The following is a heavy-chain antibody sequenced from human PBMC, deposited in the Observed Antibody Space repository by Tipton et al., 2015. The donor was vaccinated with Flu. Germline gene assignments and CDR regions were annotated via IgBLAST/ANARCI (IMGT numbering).Heavy chain of an antibody. CDR2: IYYTGTT. D-gene: IGHD4/OR15-4a*01. CDR3: ARDNAVFPGALYY. CDR1: GGSISSGSYY. J-gene: IGHJ4*02. V-gene: IGHV4-31*03. Sequence: TLSLTCSVYGGSISSGSYYWTWIRQPPGRGLEWIGHIYYTGTTHYSPSLKSRVTISRDASVNQFSLTLRSVTAADTAVYFCARDNAVFPGALYYWSLGTLVTVSS.